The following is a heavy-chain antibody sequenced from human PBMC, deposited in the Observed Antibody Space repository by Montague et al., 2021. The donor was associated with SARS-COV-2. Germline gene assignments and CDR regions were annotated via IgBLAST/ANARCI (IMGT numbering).Heavy chain of an antibody. J-gene: IGHJ4*02. Sequence: PALVKPTQTLTLTCTFSGFSLSTSGMCVSWIRQPPGKALEWLTLIDWDDDKYYSTSLKTRLTISKDTSKNQVVLTMTNMDPVDTATYYCARSYGTTVVTRDFDXWGQGTLVTVSS. CDR1: GFSLSTSGMC. CDR3: ARSYGTTVVTRDFDX. D-gene: IGHD4-23*01. CDR2: IDWDDDK. V-gene: IGHV2-70*01.